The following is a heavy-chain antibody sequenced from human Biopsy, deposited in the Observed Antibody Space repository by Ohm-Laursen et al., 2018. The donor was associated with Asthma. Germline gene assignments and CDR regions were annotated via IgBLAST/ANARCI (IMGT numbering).Heavy chain of an antibody. V-gene: IGHV3-64D*08. J-gene: IGHJ4*02. Sequence: SLRLSCTASGFTFSGYSMHWVRQAPGRGPEYVSSIATDGSNKFYADSVKGRFTVPRDNSKHTLYLHMTGLRADDTGVYYCVKDHSAGYYYFDDWGQGAQVTVSS. CDR3: VKDHSAGYYYFDD. CDR1: GFTFSGYS. CDR2: IATDGSNK. D-gene: IGHD2-21*01.